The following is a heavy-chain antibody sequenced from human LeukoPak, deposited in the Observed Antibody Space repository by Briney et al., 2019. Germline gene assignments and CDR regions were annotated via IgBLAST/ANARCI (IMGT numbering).Heavy chain of an antibody. CDR1: GFTFDDYA. CDR3: ARAHYDYVWGSPRYFDY. V-gene: IGHV3-9*01. CDR2: ISWNSGSI. D-gene: IGHD3-16*01. Sequence: GGSLRLSCAASGFTFDDYAMHWVRQAPGKGLEWVSGISWNSGSIGYADSVKGRFTISRDNAKNSLYLQMNSLRAEDTALYYCARAHYDYVWGSPRYFDYWGQGTLVTVSS. J-gene: IGHJ4*02.